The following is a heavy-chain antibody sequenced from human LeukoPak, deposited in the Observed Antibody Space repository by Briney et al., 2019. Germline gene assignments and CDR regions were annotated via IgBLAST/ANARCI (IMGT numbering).Heavy chain of an antibody. Sequence: ASVKVSCKASGYTFTGYYMHWVRQAPGQGLEWMGWINPNSGGTNYAQKFQGRVTITRGTSISTAYMELSRLRSDDTAVYYCARDMGLLGYCSSTSCLFDAFDVWGQGTMVTVSS. J-gene: IGHJ3*01. CDR2: INPNSGGT. V-gene: IGHV1-2*02. CDR1: GYTFTGYY. D-gene: IGHD2-2*01. CDR3: ARDMGLLGYCSSTSCLFDAFDV.